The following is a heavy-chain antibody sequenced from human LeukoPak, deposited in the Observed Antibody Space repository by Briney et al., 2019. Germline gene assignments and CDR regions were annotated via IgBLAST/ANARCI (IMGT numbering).Heavy chain of an antibody. J-gene: IGHJ6*03. CDR1: GFTFSSYS. CDR2: IKQDGSEK. V-gene: IGHV3-7*01. D-gene: IGHD6-13*01. CDR3: AREIHSSWPHYYYYMDV. Sequence: GGSLRLSCAASGFTFSSYSMSWVRQAPGKGLEWVANIKQDGSEKYYVDSVKGRFTISRDNAKNSLYLQMNSLRAEDTAVYYCAREIHSSWPHYYYYMDVWGKGTTVTVSS.